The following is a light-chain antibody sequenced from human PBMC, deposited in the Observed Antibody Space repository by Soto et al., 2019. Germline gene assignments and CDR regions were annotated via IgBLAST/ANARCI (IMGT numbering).Light chain of an antibody. CDR2: DAS. Sequence: EVVLTQSPATLSLSTGERATLSCRANQSISNYLAWYQQRPGQAPRLLIYDASRRATGIPARFSGSGSGTDFTLTISSLEPEDFAVYYCHQRYDWPITFGQGTRLEIK. CDR1: QSISNY. V-gene: IGKV3-11*01. J-gene: IGKJ5*01. CDR3: HQRYDWPIT.